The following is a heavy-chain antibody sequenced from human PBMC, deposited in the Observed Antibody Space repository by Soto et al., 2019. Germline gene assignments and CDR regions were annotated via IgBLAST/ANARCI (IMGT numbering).Heavy chain of an antibody. CDR3: ARQACTRLDC. CDR2: IFHSGRT. V-gene: IGHV4-4*02. D-gene: IGHD2-2*01. J-gene: IGHJ4*02. CDR1: GDSISSSVW. Sequence: QVQLQGSGPGLLKPSETLSLTCAVSGDSISSSVWWVWVRQPPGKGLEWIGEIFHSGRTNYNPYLKLSPTMSVDKYKNQFSLNLTSVTAADTALDYCARQACTRLDCWGQGTLVAVSS.